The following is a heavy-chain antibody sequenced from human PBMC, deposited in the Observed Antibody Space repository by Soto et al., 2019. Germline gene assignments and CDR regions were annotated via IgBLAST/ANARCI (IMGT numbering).Heavy chain of an antibody. J-gene: IGHJ4*02. CDR2: IDPSDSYT. V-gene: IGHV5-10-1*01. D-gene: IGHD2-21*01. CDR3: ARRYRDGYKYAC. CDR1: GYSFTSYC. Sequence: GEALKISCKGSGYSFTSYCIIWVRQMPGKGLEWMGRIDPSDSYTNYSPSCQGHVTISADKSISTAYLQWSSLKASDTAMYYCARRYRDGYKYACWGQGTLVTVSS.